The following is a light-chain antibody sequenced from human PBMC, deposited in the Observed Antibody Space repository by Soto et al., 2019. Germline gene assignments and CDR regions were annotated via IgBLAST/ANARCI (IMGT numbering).Light chain of an antibody. Sequence: EIVLTQSPGTLSLSPGERATLFCRASQSVASRNLAWYQQKSGQAPRLLMYGASSRAIHTPDRFSGTGSGTDFTLTISGLEPEDFAVYYCQHFGASLWTFGQGTKVEI. V-gene: IGKV3-20*01. J-gene: IGKJ1*01. CDR2: GAS. CDR1: QSVASRN. CDR3: QHFGASLWT.